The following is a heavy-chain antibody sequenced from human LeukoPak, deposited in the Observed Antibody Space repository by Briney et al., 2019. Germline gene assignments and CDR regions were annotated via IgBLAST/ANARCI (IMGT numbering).Heavy chain of an antibody. D-gene: IGHD3-9*01. J-gene: IGHJ3*02. CDR1: GGTFSSYA. CDR3: ASPYYDILTGVDGDAFDI. CDR2: IIPILGIA. V-gene: IGHV1-69*04. Sequence: ASVKVSCKASGGTFSSYAISWVRQAPGQGLEWMGRIIPILGIANYAQKFQGRVTITADKSTSTAYMELSSLRSEDTAVYYCASPYYDILTGVDGDAFDIWGQGTMVTVSS.